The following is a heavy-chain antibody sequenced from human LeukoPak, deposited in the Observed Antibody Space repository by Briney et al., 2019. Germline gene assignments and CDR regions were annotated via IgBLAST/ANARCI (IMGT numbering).Heavy chain of an antibody. CDR2: IYYSGST. D-gene: IGHD4-17*01. J-gene: IGHJ4*02. V-gene: IGHV4-59*01. Sequence: SETLSLTCTVSGGSISSYYWSWIRQPPGKGLEWIGYIYYSGSTNCNPSLKSRVTISVDTSKNQFSLKLSSVTAADTAVYYCASAAATVTNLYFDYWGQGTLVTVSS. CDR3: ASAAATVTNLYFDY. CDR1: GGSISSYY.